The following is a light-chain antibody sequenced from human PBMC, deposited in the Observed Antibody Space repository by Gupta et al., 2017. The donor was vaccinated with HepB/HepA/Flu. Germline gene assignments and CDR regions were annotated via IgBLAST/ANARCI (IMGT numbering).Light chain of an antibody. CDR3: QQYNNFPWA. Sequence: DIQMTQSTSTVSASVGDRVTLTCRASQTISTWFAWYQQKPGKVPKLLIYEASTLASGVPSRFSGSGSGTEFTLTISSLQPDDFATYYCQQYNNFPWAFGQGTKVEIK. J-gene: IGKJ1*01. V-gene: IGKV1-5*03. CDR1: QTISTW. CDR2: EAS.